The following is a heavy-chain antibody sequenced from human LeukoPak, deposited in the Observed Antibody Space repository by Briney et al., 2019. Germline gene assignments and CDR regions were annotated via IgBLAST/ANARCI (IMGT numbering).Heavy chain of an antibody. CDR3: PGGTFDALLYGTYWSFHV. CDR2: VYSNGNT. D-gene: IGHD3-16*01. CDR1: GGSIKSNY. V-gene: IGHV4-59*01. Sequence: PSETLSHTCTVSGGSIKSNYWSWIRQPPGKALEWIGYVYSNGNTNYNPSLKSRVTMSIETSKNQFSLKVPSVTAADTALYYWPGGTFDALLYGTYWSFHVWGRGTLVTVSS. J-gene: IGHJ2*01.